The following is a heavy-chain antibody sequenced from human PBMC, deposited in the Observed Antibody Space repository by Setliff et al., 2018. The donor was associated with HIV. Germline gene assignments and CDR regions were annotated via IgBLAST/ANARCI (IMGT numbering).Heavy chain of an antibody. Sequence: PSETLSLTCTVSGGSISSGIYYWGWIRQAPGMGLEWIGSVDYSGCSRYNPSLKSRVTISVDTSKNQFSLKLSSVTAADTAVYFCARHFEGYYYDTSGYYYWGQGTLVTVSS. CDR3: ARHFEGYYYDTSGYYY. D-gene: IGHD3-22*01. V-gene: IGHV4-39*01. CDR1: GGSISSGIYY. J-gene: IGHJ4*02. CDR2: VDYSGCS.